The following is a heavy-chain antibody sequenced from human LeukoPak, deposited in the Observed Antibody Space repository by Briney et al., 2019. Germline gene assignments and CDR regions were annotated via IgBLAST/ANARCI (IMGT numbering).Heavy chain of an antibody. V-gene: IGHV3-23*01. D-gene: IGHD3-10*01. J-gene: IGHJ4*02. CDR1: GFIFSSYG. Sequence: GGSLRLSCAASGFIFSSYGMSWVRQAPGKRLEWVSGISGSADITDYADSVKGRFTISRDNSKNTLYLQMNSLRAEDTAVYYCAKDLYYFGSGSHDYWGQGTLVTVSS. CDR3: AKDLYYFGSGSHDY. CDR2: ISGSADIT.